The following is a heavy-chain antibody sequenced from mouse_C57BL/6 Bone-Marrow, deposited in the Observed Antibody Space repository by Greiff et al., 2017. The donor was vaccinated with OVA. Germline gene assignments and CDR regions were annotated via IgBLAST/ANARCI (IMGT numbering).Heavy chain of an antibody. CDR2: IDPENGDT. CDR3: TAYYYGSSHWYFDV. CDR1: GFNIKDDY. V-gene: IGHV14-4*01. D-gene: IGHD1-1*01. J-gene: IGHJ1*03. Sequence: EVQLQQSGAELVRPGASVKLSCTASGFNIKDDYMHWVKQRPEQGLEWIGWIDPENGDTEYASKLQGKATITADTSSNTAYLQLSSLTSEDTAVYYCTAYYYGSSHWYFDVWGTGTTVTVSS.